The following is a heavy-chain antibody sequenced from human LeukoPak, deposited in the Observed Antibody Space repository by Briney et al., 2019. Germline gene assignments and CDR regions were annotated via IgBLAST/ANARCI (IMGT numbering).Heavy chain of an antibody. CDR1: GFTFSSYW. V-gene: IGHV3-74*01. J-gene: IGHJ4*02. D-gene: IGHD3-22*01. Sequence: PGGSLRLSCAASGFTFSSYWMLWVRQAPGKGLVWVSRINSDGSSTSYADSVKGRFTISRDNAKNTLYLQMNSLRAEDTAVYYCARASDYYDSSGLPNYWGQGTLVTVSS. CDR2: INSDGSST. CDR3: ARASDYYDSSGLPNY.